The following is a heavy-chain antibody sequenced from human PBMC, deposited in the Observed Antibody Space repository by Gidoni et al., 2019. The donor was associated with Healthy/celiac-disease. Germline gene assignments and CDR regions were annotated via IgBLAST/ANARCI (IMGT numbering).Heavy chain of an antibody. J-gene: IGHJ3*02. CDR3: ASGSCSGGSCCPFDI. V-gene: IGHV4-39*01. Sequence: QLQLQESGPGLVKPSETLSLTCTVSGGSISSRSYYWGWLRQPPGKGLEWIGSIYYSGSTYYNPSLKSRVTISVDTSKNQFSLKLSSVTAADTAVYYCASGSCSGGSCCPFDIWGQGTMVTVSS. CDR1: GGSISSRSYY. D-gene: IGHD2-15*01. CDR2: IYYSGST.